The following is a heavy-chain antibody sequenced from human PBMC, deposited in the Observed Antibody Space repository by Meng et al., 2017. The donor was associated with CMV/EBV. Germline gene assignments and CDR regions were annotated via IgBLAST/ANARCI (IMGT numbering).Heavy chain of an antibody. Sequence: GGSLRLSCGASGFTFSSYTMHWVRQAPGKGLQWMTLVSYDGSNTSYADSVKGRVTISRDNSKNTLYLQMSRLRIDDTAMYYCARGGGYCGSINCFGIDYWGQGALVTVSS. J-gene: IGHJ4*02. CDR2: VSYDGSNT. V-gene: IGHV3-30-3*01. CDR3: ARGGGYCGSINCFGIDY. D-gene: IGHD2-2*01. CDR1: GFTFSSYT.